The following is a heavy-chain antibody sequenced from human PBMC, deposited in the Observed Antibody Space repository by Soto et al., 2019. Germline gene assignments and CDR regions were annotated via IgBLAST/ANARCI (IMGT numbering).Heavy chain of an antibody. Sequence: QVHLAQSGAEVKKPGASVKVSCKASGYTFTSFGITWVRQAPGQGLEWVGWISAYNGNTNYAQKVQGRVTMPTDTSTSTAYLELRSLRSDDTDVYYCARTYPDSSGYPCDYWGQGTLVPVSS. CDR2: ISAYNGNT. CDR3: ARTYPDSSGYPCDY. CDR1: GYTFTSFG. D-gene: IGHD3-22*01. V-gene: IGHV1-18*01. J-gene: IGHJ4*02.